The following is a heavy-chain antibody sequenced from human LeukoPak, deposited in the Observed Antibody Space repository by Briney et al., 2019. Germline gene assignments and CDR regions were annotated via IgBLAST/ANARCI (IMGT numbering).Heavy chain of an antibody. Sequence: GGSLRLSCAASGFSLSTYALSWVRQAPGGGLEWVAAIRGSGDKTYHADSVKGRFTISKDNSENSLSLQMDSLRAEDTAVYFCAKDTTAWWYHRAYMNVWGKGTTVTASS. J-gene: IGHJ6*03. CDR1: GFSLSTYA. V-gene: IGHV3-23*01. D-gene: IGHD2-15*01. CDR3: AKDTTAWWYHRAYMNV. CDR2: IRGSGDKT.